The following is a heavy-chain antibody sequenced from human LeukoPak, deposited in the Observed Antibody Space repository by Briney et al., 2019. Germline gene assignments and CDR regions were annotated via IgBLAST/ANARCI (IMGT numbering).Heavy chain of an antibody. CDR3: ASGSYYFDF. D-gene: IGHD1-26*01. Sequence: SETLSLTCTVSGGSISSHYWSWSRQPPGKGLEWIGYIYYSGSTNYNPSLKSRVTISVVTSKNQFSLKLSSVTAADTAIYYCASGSYYFDFWGQGTLVTVSS. CDR1: GGSISSHY. CDR2: IYYSGST. J-gene: IGHJ4*02. V-gene: IGHV4-59*11.